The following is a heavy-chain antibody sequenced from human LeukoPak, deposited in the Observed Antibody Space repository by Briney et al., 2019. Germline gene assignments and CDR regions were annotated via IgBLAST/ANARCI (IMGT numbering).Heavy chain of an antibody. J-gene: IGHJ4*02. D-gene: IGHD4-11*01. Sequence: PSETLSLTCAVYGGSFTIYSWTWIRQPPGKSLEWVGEISPSGNTQYNPSLKSRVTISLDASKSQFYLKLNSVTATDTAVYYCARRVRSADYRLDYWGQGTLVTVSS. CDR1: GGSFTIYS. CDR2: ISPSGNT. V-gene: IGHV4-34*01. CDR3: ARRVRSADYRLDY.